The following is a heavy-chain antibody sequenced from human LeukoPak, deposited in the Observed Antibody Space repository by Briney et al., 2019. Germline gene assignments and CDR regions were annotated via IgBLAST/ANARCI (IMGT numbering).Heavy chain of an antibody. Sequence: LGASVKVSCKASGGTFGSYAISWVRQAPGQGLEWMGGIIPIFGTANYAQKFQGRVTITADESTSTAYMELSSLRSEDTAVYYCAREWENDLRFDPWGQGTLVTVSS. CDR1: GGTFGSYA. CDR2: IIPIFGTA. D-gene: IGHD1-26*01. J-gene: IGHJ5*02. V-gene: IGHV1-69*13. CDR3: AREWENDLRFDP.